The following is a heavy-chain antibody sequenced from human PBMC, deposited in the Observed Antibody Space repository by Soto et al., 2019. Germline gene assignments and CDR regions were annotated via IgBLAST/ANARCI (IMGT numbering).Heavy chain of an antibody. D-gene: IGHD2-8*01. J-gene: IGHJ4*02. CDR2: INHSGST. V-gene: IGHV4-34*01. CDR3: ARASRLEAVRADY. CDR1: GGSFSGYY. Sequence: QVQLQQWGAGLLKPSETLSLTCAVYGGSFSGYYWSWIRQPPGKGLEWIGEINHSGSTNYNPSLKSRVTISVDTSKNQFSLKLSSVTAADTAVYYCARASRLEAVRADYSGQGTLVTVSS.